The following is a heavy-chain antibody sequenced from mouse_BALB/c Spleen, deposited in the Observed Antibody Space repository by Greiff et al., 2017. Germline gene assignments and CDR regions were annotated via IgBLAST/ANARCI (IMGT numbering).Heavy chain of an antibody. J-gene: IGHJ3*01. CDR2: IWGGGST. D-gene: IGHD1-1*01. Sequence: VQLKESGPGLVAPSQSLSITCTVSGFSLSRYSVHWVRQPPGKGLEWLGMIWGGGSTDYNSALKSRLSISKDNSKSQVFLKMNSLQTDDTAMYYCARGITTVVAEPGFAYWGQGTLVTVSA. CDR1: GFSLSRYS. CDR3: ARGITTVVAEPGFAY. V-gene: IGHV2-6-4*01.